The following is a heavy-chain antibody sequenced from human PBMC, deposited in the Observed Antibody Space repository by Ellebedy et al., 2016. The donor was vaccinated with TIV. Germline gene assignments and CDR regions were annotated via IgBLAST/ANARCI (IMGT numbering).Heavy chain of an antibody. V-gene: IGHV3-11*04. CDR1: GFTFSGYY. CDR3: ARPSYQLLSYYFDS. Sequence: GESLKISCAASGFTFSGYYMSWIRQAPGKGLEWVSYISSGGSTMKYADSAKGRFTISRDDSKNEVFLQMSSLRAEDTAVYYCARPSYQLLSYYFDSWGQGTLVTVSS. D-gene: IGHD2-2*01. J-gene: IGHJ4*02. CDR2: ISSGGSTM.